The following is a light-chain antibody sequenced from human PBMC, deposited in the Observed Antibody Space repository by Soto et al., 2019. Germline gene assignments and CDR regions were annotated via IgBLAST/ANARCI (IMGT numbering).Light chain of an antibody. CDR3: QQYAGSPT. CDR1: QSVASTY. Sequence: EMVLTQSPGTLSLSPGERATLSCWASQSVASTYLGWYQQKPGQAPRLLIYGASSRATGNPDRFSGSGSGTDFPLTISRLEPEGFALYYCQQYAGSPTFGQGTRLEIK. V-gene: IGKV3-20*01. J-gene: IGKJ5*01. CDR2: GAS.